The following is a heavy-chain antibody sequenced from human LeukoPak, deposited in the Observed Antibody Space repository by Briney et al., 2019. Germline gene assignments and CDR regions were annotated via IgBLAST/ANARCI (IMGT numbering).Heavy chain of an antibody. CDR3: ARVRYIRGSFYFEDF. CDR1: GFTFSDYY. D-gene: IGHD1-26*01. V-gene: IGHV3-7*01. J-gene: IGHJ4*02. CDR2: INQGGSEK. Sequence: PGGSLRLSRATSGFTFSDYYMTWVRQAPEKGLEWVANINQGGSEKKYVDSVKGRFTNSRDNTMNSLYLQMNSLRAEDTAVYYCARVRYIRGSFYFEDFWGQGALVTVSS.